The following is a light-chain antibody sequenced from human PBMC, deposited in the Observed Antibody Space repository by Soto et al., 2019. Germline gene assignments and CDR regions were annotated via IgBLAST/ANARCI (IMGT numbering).Light chain of an antibody. V-gene: IGLV3-9*01. J-gene: IGLJ1*01. CDR3: QVWDSSTACV. CDR1: NIGSKN. CDR2: RDS. Sequence: SYELTQPLSVSVALGQTARITCGGNNIGSKNVHWYQQKPGQAPVLVIYRDSNRPSGIPERFSGSNSGNTATLTISRAQAGEEADYYCQVWDSSTACVFGTGTKLTVL.